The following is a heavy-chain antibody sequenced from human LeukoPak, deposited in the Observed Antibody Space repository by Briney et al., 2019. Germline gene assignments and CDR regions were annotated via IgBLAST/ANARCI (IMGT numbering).Heavy chain of an antibody. Sequence: GRSLRLSCAASGFTFSSYAMHWVRQAPGKGLEWVAVISYDGSNKYYADSVKGRFTIPRDNSKNTLYLQMNSLRAEDTAVYYCARDQGYTFDYWGQGTLVTVSS. J-gene: IGHJ4*02. CDR3: ARDQGYTFDY. CDR1: GFTFSSYA. CDR2: ISYDGSNK. V-gene: IGHV3-30*04. D-gene: IGHD5-24*01.